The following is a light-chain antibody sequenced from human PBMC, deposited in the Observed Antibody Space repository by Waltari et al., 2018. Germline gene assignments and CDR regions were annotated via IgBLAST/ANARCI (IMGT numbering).Light chain of an antibody. J-gene: IGKJ1*01. Sequence: EIVLTQSPGTLSLSPGARATLPCRASQSVSRTLAWYQHKPGQAPRLLIYDASSRATGIPDRFSGSGSGTDFSLTISRLEPEDFAVYYCQKYGTLPATFGQGTKVEIK. CDR1: QSVSRT. V-gene: IGKV3-20*01. CDR2: DAS. CDR3: QKYGTLPAT.